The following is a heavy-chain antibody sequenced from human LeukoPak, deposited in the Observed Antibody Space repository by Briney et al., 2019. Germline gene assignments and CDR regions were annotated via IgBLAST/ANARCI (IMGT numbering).Heavy chain of an antibody. CDR2: INHSGST. V-gene: IGHV4-34*01. J-gene: IGHJ5*02. CDR3: ARGHLYCSSTSCHRASWFDP. D-gene: IGHD2-2*01. Sequence: PSETLSLTCAVYGGSFSGYYWSWIRQPPGKGLEWIGEINHSGSTNYNPSLKSRVTISVDTSKNQFSLKLSSVTAADTAVYYCARGHLYCSSTSCHRASWFDPWGQGTLVTVSS. CDR1: GGSFSGYY.